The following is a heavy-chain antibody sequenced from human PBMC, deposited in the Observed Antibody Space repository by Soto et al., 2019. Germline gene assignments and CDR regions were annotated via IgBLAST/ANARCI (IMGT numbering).Heavy chain of an antibody. CDR2: IYYSGST. CDR3: ARAGVLRFLEWLSNNWFDP. D-gene: IGHD3-3*01. V-gene: IGHV4-39*01. Sequence: SETLSLTCTVSGGSISSSSYYWGWIRQPPGKGLEWIGSIYYSGSTYYNPSLKSRVTISVDTSKNQFSLKLSSVTAADTAVYYRARAGVLRFLEWLSNNWFDPWGQGTLVTVSS. J-gene: IGHJ5*02. CDR1: GGSISSSSYY.